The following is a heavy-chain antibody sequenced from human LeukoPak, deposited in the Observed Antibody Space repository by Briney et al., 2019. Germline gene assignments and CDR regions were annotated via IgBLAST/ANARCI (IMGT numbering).Heavy chain of an antibody. J-gene: IGHJ4*02. CDR2: TYYRSKWYN. V-gene: IGHV6-1*01. CDR1: GDSVSRDTAA. Sequence: SQTLSLTCTISGDSVSRDTAAWNWVRQSPSRGLEWLGRTYYRSKWYNDYAVSVKSRITINPDTSKNQFSLQLNSVTPEDTAVYYCARDRGGSSWYYFDNWGQGSLVTVSS. D-gene: IGHD6-13*01. CDR3: ARDRGGSSWYYFDN.